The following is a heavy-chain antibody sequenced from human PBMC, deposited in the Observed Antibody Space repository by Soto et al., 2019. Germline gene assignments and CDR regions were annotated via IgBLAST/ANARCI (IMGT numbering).Heavy chain of an antibody. CDR3: ARDHEGMHSSSWYWDAFDI. J-gene: IGHJ3*02. Sequence: SRTLSLTCAISGDSVSSNSAAWNWIRQSPSRGLEWLGRTYYRSKWYDDYAVSVKSRITINPDTSKNQFSLQLNSVTPEDTAVYYCARDHEGMHSSSWYWDAFDIWGQGTMVTVSS. CDR1: GDSVSSNSAA. CDR2: TYYRSKWYD. D-gene: IGHD6-13*01. V-gene: IGHV6-1*01.